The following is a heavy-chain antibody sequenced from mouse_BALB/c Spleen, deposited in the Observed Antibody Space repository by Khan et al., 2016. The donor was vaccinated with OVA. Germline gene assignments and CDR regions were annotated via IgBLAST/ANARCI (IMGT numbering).Heavy chain of an antibody. CDR2: ISYSGST. Sequence: EVQLQESGPGLVKPSQSLSLTCTVTGYSITSGYGWNWIRQFPGNILEWMGYISYSGSTNYNPFLKSLIFITRDTSKNEFFLQLNSVTTDDTAKYYSARTARTKYWGQGTTLTVSS. CDR1: GYSITSGYG. V-gene: IGHV3-2*02. J-gene: IGHJ2*01. D-gene: IGHD1-2*01. CDR3: ARTARTKY.